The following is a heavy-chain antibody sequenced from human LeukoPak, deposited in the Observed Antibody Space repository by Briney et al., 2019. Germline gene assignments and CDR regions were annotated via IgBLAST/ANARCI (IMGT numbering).Heavy chain of an antibody. CDR2: ISSSSSTI. D-gene: IGHD5-18*01. CDR1: GFTFSSYS. CDR3: ARGGFIQLWPFDY. Sequence: GGSLRLSCAASGFTFSSYSMNWVRQAPGKGLEWVSYISSSSSTIYYADSVKGRFTISRDNAKNSLYLQMNSLRAEDTAVYYCARGGFIQLWPFDYWGQGTLVTVSS. J-gene: IGHJ4*02. V-gene: IGHV3-48*04.